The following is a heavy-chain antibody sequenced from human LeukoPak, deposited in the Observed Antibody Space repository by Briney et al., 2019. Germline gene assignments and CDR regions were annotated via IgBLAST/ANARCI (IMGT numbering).Heavy chain of an antibody. CDR3: ARDSVAPAVHYYFDY. J-gene: IGHJ4*02. Sequence: PGGSLRLSCAASGFTFSSYAMHWVRQAPGKGLEGVAVISCEGSNKYYADSVKGRFTISRDNSKTTLYLQMNSLRAEDTAVYYCARDSVAPAVHYYFDYWGQGTLVTVSS. V-gene: IGHV3-30*04. D-gene: IGHD2-2*01. CDR1: GFTFSSYA. CDR2: ISCEGSNK.